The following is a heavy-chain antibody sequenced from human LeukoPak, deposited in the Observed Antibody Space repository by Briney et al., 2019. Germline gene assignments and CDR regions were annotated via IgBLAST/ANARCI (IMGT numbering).Heavy chain of an antibody. CDR1: GASISSYY. V-gene: IGHV4-59*01. J-gene: IGHJ4*02. D-gene: IGHD6-19*01. CDR3: ARTFRGGWYYFDY. CDR2: IYYSGCT. Sequence: SETLSLTCTVSGASISSYYWSWIRQPPGKGLEWIAFIYYSGCTNYNPSLKSRVTISVDTSKSQFSLKLSSVTAADTAVYYCARTFRGGWYYFDYWGQGTLVTVSS.